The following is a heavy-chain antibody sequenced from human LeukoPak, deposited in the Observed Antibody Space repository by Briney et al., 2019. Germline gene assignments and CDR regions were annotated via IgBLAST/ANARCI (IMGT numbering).Heavy chain of an antibody. V-gene: IGHV3-11*04. D-gene: IGHD5-24*01. J-gene: IGHJ5*02. CDR3: ARETRWLQLPDWFDP. CDR1: GFTFSDYY. Sequence: PGGSLRLSCAASGFTFSDYYMSWIRQAPGKGLEWVSYISSSGSTIYYADSMKGRFTISRDNAKNSLYLQMNSLRAEDTAVYYCARETRWLQLPDWFDPWGQGTLVTVSS. CDR2: ISSSGSTI.